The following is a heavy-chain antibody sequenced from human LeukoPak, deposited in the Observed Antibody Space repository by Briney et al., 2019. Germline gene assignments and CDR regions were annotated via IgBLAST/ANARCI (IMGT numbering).Heavy chain of an antibody. J-gene: IGHJ4*02. CDR3: ASRTLTTFDY. CDR2: IYSGGST. Sequence: GGSLRLSCAASGFTVSSNYMSWVRPAPGKGLEWVSVIYSGGSTYYADSVKGRFTISRDNSKNTLYLQMNSLRAEDTAVYYCASRTLTTFDYWGQGTLVTVSS. CDR1: GFTVSSNY. D-gene: IGHD2/OR15-2a*01. V-gene: IGHV3-53*01.